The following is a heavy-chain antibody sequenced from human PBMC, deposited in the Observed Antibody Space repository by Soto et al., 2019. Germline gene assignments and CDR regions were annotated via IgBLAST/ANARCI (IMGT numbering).Heavy chain of an antibody. D-gene: IGHD6-19*01. CDR3: ARDPTYSSGLYVYYGMDV. V-gene: IGHV6-1*01. Sequence: SQTLSLTCAISGDSVSSNSAAWNWIRQSPSRGLEWLGRTYYRSKWYNDYAVSVKSRITINPDTSKNQFSLQLNSVTPEDTAVYYCARDPTYSSGLYVYYGMDVWGQGTTVTVSS. J-gene: IGHJ6*02. CDR2: TYYRSKWYN. CDR1: GDSVSSNSAA.